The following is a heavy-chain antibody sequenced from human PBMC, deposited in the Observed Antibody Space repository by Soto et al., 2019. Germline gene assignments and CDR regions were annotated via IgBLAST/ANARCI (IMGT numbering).Heavy chain of an antibody. CDR3: AREVTGTSYYYYYYMDV. J-gene: IGHJ6*03. V-gene: IGHV1-69*04. CDR1: GGTFSSYT. D-gene: IGHD1-7*01. CDR2: IIPILGIA. Sequence: GASVKVSCKASGGTFSSYTISWVRQAPGQGLEWMGRIIPILGIANYAQKFQGRVTITADKSTSTAYMELSSLRSEDTAVYYCAREVTGTSYYYYYYMDVWGKGTTVTSP.